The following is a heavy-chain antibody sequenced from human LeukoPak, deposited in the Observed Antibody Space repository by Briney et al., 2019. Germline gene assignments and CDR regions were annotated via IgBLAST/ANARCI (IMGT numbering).Heavy chain of an antibody. Sequence: SGTLSLTCAVSGGSISSSNWWGWVRQPPGKGLEWMGEIYHSGSTNYNPSLKSRVTISINTSKTQFSLKLTSVTATDPAVYSCPRGPSGVPAGPWGQGTLVTVSS. CDR1: GGSISSSNW. CDR3: PRGPSGVPAGP. CDR2: IYHSGST. J-gene: IGHJ1*01. D-gene: IGHD3-10*01. V-gene: IGHV4-4*02.